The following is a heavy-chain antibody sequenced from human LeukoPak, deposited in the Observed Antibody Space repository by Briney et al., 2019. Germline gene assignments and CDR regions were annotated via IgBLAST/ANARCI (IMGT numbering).Heavy chain of an antibody. CDR2: IYYSGST. J-gene: IGHJ6*02. Sequence: TSETLSLTCTVSGGSISSYYWSWIRQPPGKGLEWIGYIYYSGSTNYNPSLKSRVTISVDTSKNQFSLKLSSVTAADTAVYYCARVLGYDSYGMDVWGQGTTVTVSS. V-gene: IGHV4-59*01. CDR1: GGSISSYY. CDR3: ARVLGYDSYGMDV.